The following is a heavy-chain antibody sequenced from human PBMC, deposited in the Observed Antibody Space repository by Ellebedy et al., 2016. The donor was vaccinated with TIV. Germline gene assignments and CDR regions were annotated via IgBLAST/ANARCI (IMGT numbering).Heavy chain of an antibody. CDR1: GYNLINAW. D-gene: IGHD1-26*01. CDR2: ISLTGGET. V-gene: IGHV3-23*01. CDR3: AKGWADFDY. J-gene: IGHJ4*02. Sequence: GGSLRLSXAASGYNLINAWMSWVRQAPGKGLEWVSSISLTGGETYYADSVKGRFTISRDNSKNTLYLEMDDLRADDTAVYYCAKGWADFDYWGQGTLVAVSS.